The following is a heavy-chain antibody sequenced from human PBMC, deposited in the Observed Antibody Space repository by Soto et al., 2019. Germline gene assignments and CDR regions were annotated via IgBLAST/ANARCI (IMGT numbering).Heavy chain of an antibody. CDR1: GYSFTSYW. CDR3: ARLYDFWSGYPYFDY. J-gene: IGHJ4*02. CDR2: IDPSDSYT. V-gene: IGHV5-10-1*01. D-gene: IGHD3-3*01. Sequence: PGESLKISCKGSGYSFTSYWISWVRQMPGKGLEWMGRIDPSDSYTNYSPSFQGHVTISADKSIGTAYLQWSSLKASDTAMYYCARLYDFWSGYPYFDYWGQGTLVTVSS.